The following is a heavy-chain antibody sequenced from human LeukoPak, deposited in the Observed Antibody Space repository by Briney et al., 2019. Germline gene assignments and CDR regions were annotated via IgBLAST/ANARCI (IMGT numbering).Heavy chain of an antibody. CDR2: IHRSGST. CDR1: LDSTTSNF. Sequence: SETLSLTCTVSLDSTTSNFWSWVRQPPGKGLEWIGEIHRSGSTNYNPSLQSRVTISIDRSKNQIALELSSVTAADTAVYYCARHPNNRLVNIDCWGQGTLVTVSS. V-gene: IGHV4-4*02. D-gene: IGHD6-19*01. J-gene: IGHJ4*02. CDR3: ARHPNNRLVNIDC.